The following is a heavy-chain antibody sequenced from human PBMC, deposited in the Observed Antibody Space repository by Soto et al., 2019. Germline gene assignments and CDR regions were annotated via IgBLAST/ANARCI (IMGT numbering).Heavy chain of an antibody. J-gene: IGHJ4*01. D-gene: IGHD3-16*01. CDR1: GFTFSDYA. CDR2: ISYDGYNS. V-gene: IGHV3-30-3*01. CDR3: ARDGGFSYGFDYYFDY. Sequence: GGSLRLSCVASGFTFSDYAVHWVRLAPSKGLEWVAMISYDGYNSYSADSVKGRFTISRDNSKNTLFLQMDSLRPDDTAIYYCARDGGFSYGFDYYFDYCGHGTLVTVSS.